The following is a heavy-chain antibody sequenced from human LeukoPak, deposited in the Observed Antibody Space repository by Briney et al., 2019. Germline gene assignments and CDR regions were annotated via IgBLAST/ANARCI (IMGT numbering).Heavy chain of an antibody. J-gene: IGHJ4*02. CDR1: GFMFSKSW. V-gene: IGHV3-74*01. CDR2: IYNDGSTT. CDR3: ARGAPSPKPSGIPYLFDY. D-gene: IGHD3-10*01. Sequence: PGGSLRLSCAASGFMFSKSWMHWVRQVPGKGLVWVARIYNDGSTTNYADSVKGRFTISRDNAANTLFLQMSSLRAEDTAVYYCARGAPSPKPSGIPYLFDYWGQGTLVTVSS.